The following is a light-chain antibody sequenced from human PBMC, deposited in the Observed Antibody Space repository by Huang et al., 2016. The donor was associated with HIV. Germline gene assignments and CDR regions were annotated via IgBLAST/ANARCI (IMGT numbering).Light chain of an antibody. Sequence: AIQMTQSPFSLSASVGDRVTINCRASQGIRNDLAWYQHKPGKAPKLVIYGASTLQKAVPSRFSGGGSGTDFTLTIDSLQPDDFATYYCLQSNNYPWTFGQGTKVEI. CDR1: QGIRND. CDR2: GAS. J-gene: IGKJ1*01. CDR3: LQSNNYPWT. V-gene: IGKV1-6*01.